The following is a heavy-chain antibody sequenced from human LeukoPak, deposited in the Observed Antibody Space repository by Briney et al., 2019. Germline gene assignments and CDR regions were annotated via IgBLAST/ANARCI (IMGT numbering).Heavy chain of an antibody. V-gene: IGHV4-31*03. CDR3: ARDHSYYFGSQTSTLDV. CDR1: GASISTGGYY. D-gene: IGHD3-10*01. J-gene: IGHJ6*02. CDR2: IYYTGSI. Sequence: SETLSLTCTISGASISTGGYYWTWIRQPPGEGLEWIGYIYYTGSIDYNASLKSRLTISLETSKNRFSLKLNSVTAADTAVYYCARDHSYYFGSQTSTLDVWGQGAAVTVSS.